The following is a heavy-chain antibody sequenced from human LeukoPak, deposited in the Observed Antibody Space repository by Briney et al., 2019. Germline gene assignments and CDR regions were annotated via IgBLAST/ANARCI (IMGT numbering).Heavy chain of an antibody. CDR2: INHSGST. V-gene: IGHV4-34*01. CDR1: GGSISSYY. CDR3: ARQNYGSAPLRY. Sequence: KPSETLSLTCTVSGGSISSYYWSWIRQPPGKVLEWIGEINHSGSTNYNPSLMSRVTISVDTSKNQFSLKLSSVTAADTAVYFCARQNYGSAPLRYWGQGTLVTVSS. J-gene: IGHJ4*02. D-gene: IGHD3-10*01.